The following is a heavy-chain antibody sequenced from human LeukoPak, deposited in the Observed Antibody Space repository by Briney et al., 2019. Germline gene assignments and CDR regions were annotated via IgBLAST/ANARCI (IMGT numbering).Heavy chain of an antibody. V-gene: IGHV3-53*01. CDR2: IYSGGGT. Sequence: GGSLRLSCAASGLSVTNTYMTWVRQAPGKGLEWVSVIYSGGGTNYADSLKGRFSISRDNSKNTLYLQMNSLRVEDTAVYYCVAGDTYWGQGTLVTVSS. D-gene: IGHD5-18*01. J-gene: IGHJ4*02. CDR3: VAGDTY. CDR1: GLSVTNTY.